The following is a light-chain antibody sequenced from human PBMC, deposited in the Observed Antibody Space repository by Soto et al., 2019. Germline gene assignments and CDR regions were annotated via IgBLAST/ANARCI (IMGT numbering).Light chain of an antibody. J-gene: IGLJ1*01. Sequence: QAVVTQPPSASGTPGQRVTISCSGGTSNIRTSAVNWFQQLPGTAPTLLIYNDDRRPSGVPDRFSGSKSGNTASLTISGLQAEDEAEYYCSSYTNINTRACVFGTGTKVTVL. V-gene: IGLV1-44*01. CDR3: SSYTNINTRACV. CDR2: NDD. CDR1: TSNIRTSA.